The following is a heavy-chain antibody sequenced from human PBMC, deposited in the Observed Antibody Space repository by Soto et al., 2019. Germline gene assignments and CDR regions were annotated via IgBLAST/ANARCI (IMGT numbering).Heavy chain of an antibody. D-gene: IGHD6-13*01. CDR3: AHRPGSWYIWYYFDY. CDR2: IYWDDDK. V-gene: IGHV2-5*02. CDR1: GFSLSTSGVG. Sequence: QITLKESGPTLVKPTQTLTLTCTFSGFSLSTSGVGVGWIRQPPGKALEWLALIYWDDDKRYSPSLKSRLTITKDTSKNQVVLTMTNMDPVDTATYYCAHRPGSWYIWYYFDYWGQGTLVTVSS. J-gene: IGHJ4*02.